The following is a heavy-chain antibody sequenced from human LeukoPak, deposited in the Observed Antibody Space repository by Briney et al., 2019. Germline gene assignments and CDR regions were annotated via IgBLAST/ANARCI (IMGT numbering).Heavy chain of an antibody. CDR1: GYTFTGYY. V-gene: IGHV1-2*02. CDR3: ARDPGDSSGYYLFYYYYGMDV. CDR2: INPNSGGT. J-gene: IGHJ6*02. D-gene: IGHD3-22*01. Sequence: GASVKVSCKASGYTFTGYYMHWVRQAPGQGREWMGWINPNSGGTNYAQKFQGRVTMTRDTSISTAYMELSRLRSDDTAVYYCARDPGDSSGYYLFYYYYGMDVWGQGTTVTVSS.